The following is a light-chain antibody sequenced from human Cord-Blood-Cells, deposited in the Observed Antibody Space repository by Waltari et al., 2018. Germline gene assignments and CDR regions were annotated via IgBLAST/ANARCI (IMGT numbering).Light chain of an antibody. CDR2: EVS. CDR1: SSDVGGYNY. Sequence: QSALTQPASVSGSPGQSITIPCTGTSSDVGGYNYVSWYQQHPGQAPKLMIYEVSNRPSGVSNRFSGSKSGNTASLTISGLQAEDEADYYCSSYTSSSTYVFGTGTKVTVL. CDR3: SSYTSSSTYV. V-gene: IGLV2-14*01. J-gene: IGLJ1*01.